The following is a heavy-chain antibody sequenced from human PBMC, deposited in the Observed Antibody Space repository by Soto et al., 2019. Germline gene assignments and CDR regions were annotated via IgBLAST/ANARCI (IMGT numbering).Heavy chain of an antibody. J-gene: IGHJ6*02. CDR2: ISGSGDGT. CDR3: TKSRRGILMVYGFGGMDV. D-gene: IGHD2-8*01. V-gene: IGHV3-23*01. CDR1: GFTVNSHA. Sequence: PGWSLRLSCAASGFTVNSHAMSWVRQAPGKGLEWVASISGSGDGTYYGDSVKGRFTISRDSSSSTLYLQMNNLRGEDTAVYFCTKSRRGILMVYGFGGMDVWGQGTTVTVYS.